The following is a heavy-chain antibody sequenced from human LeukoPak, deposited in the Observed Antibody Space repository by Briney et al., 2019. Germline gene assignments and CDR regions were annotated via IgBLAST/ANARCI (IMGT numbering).Heavy chain of an antibody. CDR2: IRDSGSST. D-gene: IGHD2/OR15-2a*01. CDR3: VSFYETY. Sequence: PGGSLRLSCAASGFTFSSYAMSWVRQAPGKGLEWVSAIRDSGSSTHYADSVKGRFTISKDNAKNTVYLQMNSLRAEDTAVYYCVSFYETYWGRGTLVTVSS. CDR1: GFTFSSYA. J-gene: IGHJ4*02. V-gene: IGHV3-23*01.